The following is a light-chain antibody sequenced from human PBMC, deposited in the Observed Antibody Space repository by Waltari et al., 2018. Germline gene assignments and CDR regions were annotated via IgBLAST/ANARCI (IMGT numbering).Light chain of an antibody. V-gene: IGLV1-47*01. CDR3: AAWDDSLSAPL. CDR1: SSNIGSNY. Sequence: SVLTQPRSASTTPGQGVTVFCSGSSSNIGSNYVDSYLQIRGSARKLLNYVNSQRPSGVPDRLAGSKSGTSAALAISGLRSEDEADDYCAAWDDSLSAPLFGGGTKLTVL. J-gene: IGLJ3*02. CDR2: VNS.